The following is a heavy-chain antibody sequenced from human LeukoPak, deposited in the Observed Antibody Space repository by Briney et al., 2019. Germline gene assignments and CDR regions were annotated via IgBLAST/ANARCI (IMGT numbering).Heavy chain of an antibody. Sequence: GGSLRLSCAASGFTFDDYAMHWVRQAPGKGLEWVSGISWNSGSIGYADSVKGRFTISRDNAKNSLYLQMNNLRAEDTALYYCAKGYDYDSSGYLDYWGQGTLVTVSS. CDR1: GFTFDDYA. CDR2: ISWNSGSI. V-gene: IGHV3-9*01. D-gene: IGHD3-22*01. CDR3: AKGYDYDSSGYLDY. J-gene: IGHJ4*02.